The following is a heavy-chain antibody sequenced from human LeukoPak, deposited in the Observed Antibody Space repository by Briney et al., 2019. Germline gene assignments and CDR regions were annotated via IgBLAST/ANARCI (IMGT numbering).Heavy chain of an antibody. CDR2: IKSKTDGGTT. CDR3: TTESRSGH. J-gene: IGHJ4*02. D-gene: IGHD3-3*01. V-gene: IGHV3-15*01. CDR1: GLTFSDYV. Sequence: GGSLRLSCAASGLTFSDYVLYWVRQAPGKGLEWVGRIKSKTDGGTTDYAAPVKGRFTISRDDSKNTLYLQMNSLKTEDTAVYYCTTESRSGHWGQGTLVTVSS.